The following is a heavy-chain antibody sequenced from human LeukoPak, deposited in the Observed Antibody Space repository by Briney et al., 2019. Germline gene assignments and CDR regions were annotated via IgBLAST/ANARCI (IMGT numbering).Heavy chain of an antibody. CDR1: GYSISSGYY. CDR3: ARDDYASTLYYFDY. J-gene: IGHJ4*02. Sequence: SETLSPTCTVSGYSISSGYYWGWIRQPPGKGLEWTGSIYHSGGTYYNPSLKSRVTISVDTSKNQFSLKLSSVTAADTAVYFCARDDYASTLYYFDYWGQGTLVTVSS. CDR2: IYHSGGT. D-gene: IGHD4-17*01. V-gene: IGHV4-38-2*02.